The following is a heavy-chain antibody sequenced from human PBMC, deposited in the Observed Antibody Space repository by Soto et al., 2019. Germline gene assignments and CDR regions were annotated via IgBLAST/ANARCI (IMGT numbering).Heavy chain of an antibody. D-gene: IGHD3-22*01. CDR3: ARGDYYDTSGPFSDAFDI. J-gene: IGHJ3*02. Sequence: PGGSLRLSCAASGFTFSTYWMSWVRQAPGKGLEWVANIKPDGSEKWYVDSVKGRFTISRDNTKNSLYLQVNSLRVEDTAVYYCARGDYYDTSGPFSDAFDIWGQGPMVTVSS. CDR2: IKPDGSEK. CDR1: GFTFSTYW. V-gene: IGHV3-7*04.